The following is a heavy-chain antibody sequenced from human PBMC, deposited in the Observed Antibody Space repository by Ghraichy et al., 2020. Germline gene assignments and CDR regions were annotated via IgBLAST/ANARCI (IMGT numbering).Heavy chain of an antibody. CDR2: IYYSGST. Sequence: SETLSLTCTVSGGSISSGGYYWSWIRQHPGKGLEWIGYIYYSGSTYYNPSLKSRVTISVDTSKNQFSLKLSSVTAADTAVYYCARGHENYYDRRFRWFDPWGQGTLVTVSS. D-gene: IGHD3-22*01. CDR1: GGSISSGGYY. CDR3: ARGHENYYDRRFRWFDP. V-gene: IGHV4-31*03. J-gene: IGHJ5*02.